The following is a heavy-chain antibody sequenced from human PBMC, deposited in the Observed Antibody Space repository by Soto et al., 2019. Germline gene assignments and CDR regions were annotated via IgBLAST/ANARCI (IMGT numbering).Heavy chain of an antibody. V-gene: IGHV1-18*01. CDR3: ARLGMYYYDSSGYYGAFDI. Sequence: GTSVKLSCEASGDTFTSYGISWVRQAPRQGLEWMGWISAYNGNTNYAQKLQGRVTMTTDTSTSTAYMELRSLRSDDTAVYYCARLGMYYYDSSGYYGAFDIWGQGTMVTVSS. CDR1: GDTFTSYG. D-gene: IGHD3-22*01. CDR2: ISAYNGNT. J-gene: IGHJ3*02.